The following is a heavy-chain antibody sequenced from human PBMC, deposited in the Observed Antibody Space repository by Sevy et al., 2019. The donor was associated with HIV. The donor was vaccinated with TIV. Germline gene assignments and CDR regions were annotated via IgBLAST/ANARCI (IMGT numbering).Heavy chain of an antibody. CDR1: GYTFTSYG. CDR3: ARNIPYNWNWVYVSFEGGFDY. J-gene: IGHJ4*02. D-gene: IGHD1-7*01. V-gene: IGHV1-18*01. Sequence: ASVKVSCKASGYTFTSYGISWVRQAPGQGLEWMGWISAYNGNTNYAQKLQGRVTMTTDTSTSTAYMELRSLRSDDTAVYYCARNIPYNWNWVYVSFEGGFDYWGQGTLVTVSS. CDR2: ISAYNGNT.